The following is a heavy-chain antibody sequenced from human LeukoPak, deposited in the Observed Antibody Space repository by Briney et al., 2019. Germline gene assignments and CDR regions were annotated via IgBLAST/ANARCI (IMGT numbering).Heavy chain of an antibody. CDR2: IYYSGST. CDR1: GGSISSYY. CDR3: ASSPFPYYYYGMDV. V-gene: IGHV4-59*01. Sequence: ASETLSLTCTVSGGSISSYYWSWIRQPPGKGLEWIGYIYYSGSTNYNPSLKSRVTISVDTSKNQFSLKLSSVTAADTAVYYCASSPFPYYYYGMDVWGQGTTVTVPS. J-gene: IGHJ6*02.